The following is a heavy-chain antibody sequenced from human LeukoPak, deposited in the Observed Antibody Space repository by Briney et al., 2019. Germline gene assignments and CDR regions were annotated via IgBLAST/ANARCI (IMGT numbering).Heavy chain of an antibody. CDR1: GFTFSSYA. J-gene: IGHJ4*02. V-gene: IGHV3-23*01. CDR2: ISGSGGNT. Sequence: GGSLRLSCAASGFTFSSYAMSWVRQAPGKGLEWVSTISGSGGNTYYADSVKGRFTISRDNSKNTLYLQMNSLRAEDTAVYFCAKAPVTSCRGAYCYPFDSWGQGTLVTVSS. CDR3: AKAPVTSCRGAYCYPFDS. D-gene: IGHD2-21*01.